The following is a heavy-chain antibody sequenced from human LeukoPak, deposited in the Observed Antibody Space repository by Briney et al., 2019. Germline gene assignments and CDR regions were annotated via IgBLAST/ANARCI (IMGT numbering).Heavy chain of an antibody. J-gene: IGHJ3*02. Sequence: NPSETLSLTCTVSGGSISSYSWTWIWQPPGKGLEWIGSIYYSGSTNYNPSLKSRVTISVDTSKNQSSLKLSSVTAADTAVYYCVRDRVLGAFDIWGQGTMVTVSS. CDR3: VRDRVLGAFDI. V-gene: IGHV4-59*01. CDR1: GGSISSYS. D-gene: IGHD3-16*01. CDR2: IYYSGST.